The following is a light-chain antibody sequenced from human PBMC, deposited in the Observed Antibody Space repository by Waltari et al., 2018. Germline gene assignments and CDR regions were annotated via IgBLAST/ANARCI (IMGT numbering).Light chain of an antibody. CDR3: SSFTSSSTWV. Sequence: QSALTQPASVSGSPGQSITISCTGTTSDVGVYNYVSWYQQHPDKAPKLMIYDVSNRPSGVSNRFSGSKSGNTASLTISGLQAEDEADYYCSSFTSSSTWVFGGGTKLTVL. J-gene: IGLJ3*02. CDR2: DVS. V-gene: IGLV2-14*01. CDR1: TSDVGVYNY.